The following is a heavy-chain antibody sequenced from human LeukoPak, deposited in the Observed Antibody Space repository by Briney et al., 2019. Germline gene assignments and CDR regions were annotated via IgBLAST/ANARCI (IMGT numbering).Heavy chain of an antibody. D-gene: IGHD3-10*01. Sequence: LRLSCTVTGFTVSSNSMSWVRQPPGKALEWIGNIFYSGSTYYSPSLKSRATISLDTTRNKFSLKLNSVTAADTAVYYCAKSNGYGLIDIWGQGTIVTVSS. CDR2: IFYSGST. J-gene: IGHJ3*02. V-gene: IGHV4-59*02. CDR3: AKSNGYGLIDI. CDR1: GFTVSSNS.